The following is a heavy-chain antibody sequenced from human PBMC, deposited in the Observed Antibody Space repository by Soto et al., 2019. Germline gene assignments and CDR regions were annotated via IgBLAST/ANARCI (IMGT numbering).Heavy chain of an antibody. Sequence: EVQLLESGGGLVQPGGSLRLSCAASGFTFSSYAMSWVRQAPGKGLEWVSAISGSGGSTYYADSVKGRFTISRDNSKNTLYLKMNSLRAEYTAVYYCANQPTVVLKSRVGATIWGLKAAYWGQGTLVTVSS. CDR1: GFTFSSYA. D-gene: IGHD1-26*01. CDR2: ISGSGGST. V-gene: IGHV3-23*01. CDR3: ANQPTVVLKSRVGATIWGLKAAY. J-gene: IGHJ4*02.